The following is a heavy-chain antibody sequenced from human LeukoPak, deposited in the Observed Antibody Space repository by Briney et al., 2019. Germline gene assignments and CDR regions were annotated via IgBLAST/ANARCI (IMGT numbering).Heavy chain of an antibody. CDR3: ARVGDHFHWYLDL. Sequence: TGGSLRLSCEASGFTFGTYGMTWVRQAPGKGLEWVSILYSGSDTYYADSVKGRFTISRDSSKNMLFLHMNSLRAEDTAVYYCARVGDHFHWYLDLWGRGTLVTVSS. J-gene: IGHJ2*01. CDR2: LYSGSDT. V-gene: IGHV3-53*01. D-gene: IGHD3-3*02. CDR1: GFTFGTYG.